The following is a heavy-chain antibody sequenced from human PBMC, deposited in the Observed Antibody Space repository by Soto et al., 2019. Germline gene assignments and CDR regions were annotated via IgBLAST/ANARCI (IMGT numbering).Heavy chain of an antibody. Sequence: SETLSLTCTVSGGSISSGDYYWRWIRQPPGKGLEWIGYIYYSGSTYYNPSLKSRVTISVDTSKNQFSLKLSSVTAADTAVYYCASSGLLSYFDYWGQGTLVTVSS. V-gene: IGHV4-30-4*01. CDR3: ASSGLLSYFDY. J-gene: IGHJ4*02. CDR2: IYYSGST. D-gene: IGHD3-10*01. CDR1: GGSISSGDYY.